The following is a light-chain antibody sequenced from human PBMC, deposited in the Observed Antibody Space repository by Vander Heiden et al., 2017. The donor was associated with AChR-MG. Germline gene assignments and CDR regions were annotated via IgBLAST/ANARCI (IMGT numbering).Light chain of an antibody. Sequence: ELVLTQSPGTLSLSPGERATLSCRASQSVSSSYLAWYQQKPGQAPRLLIYGASSRATGIPDRFSGSGSGTDFTLTISRLEPEDFAVYYCQQDGSSWTFGQGTKVEIK. CDR3: QQDGSSWT. CDR2: GAS. V-gene: IGKV3-20*01. J-gene: IGKJ1*01. CDR1: QSVSSSY.